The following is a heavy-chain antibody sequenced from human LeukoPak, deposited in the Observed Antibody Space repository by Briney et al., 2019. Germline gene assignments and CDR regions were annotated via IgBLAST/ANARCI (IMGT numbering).Heavy chain of an antibody. CDR2: IWYDGSSE. J-gene: IGHJ4*02. CDR3: ARDGLARYYFDY. Sequence: GGSLRLSCAASGFTFSSYGMHWVRQAPGKGLEWVAVIWYDGSSEYYADSVKGRFTISRDNSKNTLYLQMNRLRAEDTAVYYCARDGLARYYFDYWGQGTLVTVSS. V-gene: IGHV3-33*01. CDR1: GFTFSSYG. D-gene: IGHD6-19*01.